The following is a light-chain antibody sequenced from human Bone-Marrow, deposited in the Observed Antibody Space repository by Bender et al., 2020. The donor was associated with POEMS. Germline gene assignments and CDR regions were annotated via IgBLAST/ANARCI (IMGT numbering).Light chain of an antibody. CDR2: DVN. CDR1: SSDVGAYNY. V-gene: IGLV2-14*03. J-gene: IGLJ3*02. Sequence: QSALTQPASVSASPGQSISISCTGTSSDVGAYNYVSWYQQHPGKAPKLLFFDVNHRPSGVSNRFSGSKSDNTASLTISGLQAEDEADYYCTSYTSSSTLVFGGGTKLTVL. CDR3: TSYTSSSTLV.